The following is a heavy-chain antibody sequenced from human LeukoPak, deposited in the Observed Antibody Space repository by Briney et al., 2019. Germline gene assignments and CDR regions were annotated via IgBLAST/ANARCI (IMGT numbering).Heavy chain of an antibody. CDR2: IYYSGST. CDR1: GGSISSSSYY. Sequence: PSETLSLTCTVSGGSISSSSYYWGWIRQPPGKGLEWIGSIYYSGSTYYNPSLKSRVTISVDTSKSQFSLKLSSVTAADTAVYYCARHDCSSTTCGLLGFDPWGQGTPVTVSS. CDR3: ARHDCSSTTCGLLGFDP. J-gene: IGHJ5*02. D-gene: IGHD2-2*01. V-gene: IGHV4-39*01.